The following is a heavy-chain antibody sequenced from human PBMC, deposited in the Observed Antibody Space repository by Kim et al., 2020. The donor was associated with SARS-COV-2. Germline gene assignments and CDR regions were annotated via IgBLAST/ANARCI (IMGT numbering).Heavy chain of an antibody. Sequence: ASVKVSCKASGYTFTSYAMHWVRQAPGQRLEWMGWINAGNGNTKYSQKFQGRVTITRDTSASTAYMELSSLRSEDTAVYYCARDYGIVAISDFGVWGQGTTVTVSS. D-gene: IGHD5-12*01. CDR2: INAGNGNT. J-gene: IGHJ6*02. CDR3: ARDYGIVAISDFGV. V-gene: IGHV1-3*01. CDR1: GYTFTSYA.